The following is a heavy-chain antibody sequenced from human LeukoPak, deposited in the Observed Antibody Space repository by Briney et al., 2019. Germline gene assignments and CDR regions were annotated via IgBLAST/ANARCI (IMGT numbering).Heavy chain of an antibody. D-gene: IGHD3-22*01. V-gene: IGHV3-7*03. J-gene: IGHJ4*02. Sequence: GGSLRLSCAASGFTFSSYWMSWVRQAPGKGLEWVANIKQDGSEKYYVDSVKGRFTISRDNAKNSLYLRMNSLRAEDTAVYYCAVTVGYYYDSSGQLDYWGQGTLVTVSS. CDR1: GFTFSSYW. CDR2: IKQDGSEK. CDR3: AVTVGYYYDSSGQLDY.